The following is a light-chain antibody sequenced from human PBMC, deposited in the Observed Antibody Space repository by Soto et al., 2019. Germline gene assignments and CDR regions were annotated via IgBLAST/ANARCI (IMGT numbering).Light chain of an antibody. CDR1: QSVSRNS. CDR3: QQYDTVPWT. J-gene: IGKJ1*01. Sequence: EIVLTQSPGTLSLSPGERATLSCRASQSVSRNSLAWYQQKLGQAPRLVIFDASSRATGIPDRFSGSASGTDFTLTISRLEPEDFAVYYCQQYDTVPWTFGQGTRVEIK. CDR2: DAS. V-gene: IGKV3-20*01.